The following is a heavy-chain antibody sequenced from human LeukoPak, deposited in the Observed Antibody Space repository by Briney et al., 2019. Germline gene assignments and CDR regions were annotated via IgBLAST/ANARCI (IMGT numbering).Heavy chain of an antibody. Sequence: GGSLRLSCAASGFTVSSNYVSWVRQAPGKGLEWVSIIYSGGSTYYADFVKGRFIISRDNSKNTVYLQMSRLGAEDTAVYYCAKVGARKIYYAIDYWGQGTPVTVSS. D-gene: IGHD3-3*01. J-gene: IGHJ4*02. CDR2: IYSGGST. CDR3: AKVGARKIYYAIDY. CDR1: GFTVSSNY. V-gene: IGHV3-66*01.